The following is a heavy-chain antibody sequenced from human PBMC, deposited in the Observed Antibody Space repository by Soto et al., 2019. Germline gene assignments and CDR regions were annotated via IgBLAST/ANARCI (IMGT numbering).Heavy chain of an antibody. D-gene: IGHD3-10*01. CDR1: GFMFGSYA. CDR3: AKDLLSSYYYGMDA. CDR2: ISGSGTDT. V-gene: IGHV3-23*01. J-gene: IGHJ6*02. Sequence: EVQLLESGGGLVQPGGSLRLSCAASGFMFGSYAMSWVRQAPGKGLEWVSGISGSGTDTYYADAVKGRVPISRDNAKNTLYLQMNGLRAEDTAIYYCAKDLLSSYYYGMDAWGQGTTVTVSS.